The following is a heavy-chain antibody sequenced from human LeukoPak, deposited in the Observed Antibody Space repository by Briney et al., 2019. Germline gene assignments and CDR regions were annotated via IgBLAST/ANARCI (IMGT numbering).Heavy chain of an antibody. D-gene: IGHD4-17*01. CDR1: GGSISSSSYY. V-gene: IGHV4-39*07. CDR3: ARDLKAPMTTVTADAFDI. CDR2: IYHSGST. J-gene: IGHJ3*02. Sequence: PSETLSLTCTVSGGSISSSSYYWGWIRQPPGKGLEWIGEIYHSGSTNYNPSLKSRVTISVDKSKNQFSLKLSSVTAADTAVYYCARDLKAPMTTVTADAFDIWGQGTMVTVSS.